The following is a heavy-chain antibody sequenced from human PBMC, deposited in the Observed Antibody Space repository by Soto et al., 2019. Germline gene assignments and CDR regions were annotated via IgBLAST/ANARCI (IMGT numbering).Heavy chain of an antibody. V-gene: IGHV3-30*19. J-gene: IGHJ5*02. Sequence: QVHLVESGGGVVQPGRSLRLSCETSGLSFRGSVTHWVRRAPGKGLEWVAVILYDGRQTHYRDSVNGRFTISRDNSRNTLYLQMDSLRAEDTAIYYCARGTIHNSSWTVVTWGQGTLVTVSS. CDR1: GLSFRGSV. CDR2: ILYDGRQT. D-gene: IGHD1-1*01. CDR3: ARGTIHNSSWTVVT.